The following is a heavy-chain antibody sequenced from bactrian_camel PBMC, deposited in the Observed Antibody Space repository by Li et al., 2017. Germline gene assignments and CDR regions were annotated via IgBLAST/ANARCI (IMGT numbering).Heavy chain of an antibody. CDR2: INSGSDST. CDR3: AKDLSLDYGLGTFGY. Sequence: HVQLVESGGGLVQPGKSLKLSCAASGFSFSSHDMYWVRQAPGKGLEWVSMINSGSDSTYVSDSVKGRFTISRDNAKNTLYLQMNSLKSEGTAIYYCAKDLSLDYGLGTFGYWGQGTQVTVS. V-gene: IGHV3S1*01. D-gene: IGHD5*01. CDR1: GFSFSSHD. J-gene: IGHJ6*01.